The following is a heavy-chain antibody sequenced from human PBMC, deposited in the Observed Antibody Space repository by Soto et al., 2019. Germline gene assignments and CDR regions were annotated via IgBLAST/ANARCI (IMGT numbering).Heavy chain of an antibody. CDR1: GFSFRGYA. V-gene: IGHV3-23*01. J-gene: IGHJ5*02. D-gene: IGHD2-15*01. CDR2: ISGSAGST. Sequence: EVQLLESGGGLVQPGGSLRLSCAASGFSFRGYAMSWVRQPPGKGLEWVSAISGSAGSTYYADSVKGRFTISRDTSKNTLYLQMNSLRAEDTAVYYCVKVIVVVAAAGWFDPWGQGTLVTVSS. CDR3: VKVIVVVAAAGWFDP.